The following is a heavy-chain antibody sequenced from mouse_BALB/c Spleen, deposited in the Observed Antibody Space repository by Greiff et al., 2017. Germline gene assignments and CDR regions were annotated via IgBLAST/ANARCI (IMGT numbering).Heavy chain of an antibody. CDR2: ISNGGGST. CDR1: GFTFSSYT. J-gene: IGHJ1*01. CDR3: ARRGYGNYPYWYFDV. V-gene: IGHV5-12-2*01. D-gene: IGHD2-10*02. Sequence: EVQLVESGGGLVQPGGSLKLSCAASGFTFSSYTMSWVRQTPEKRLEWVAYISNGGGSTYYPDTVKGRFTISRDNAKNTLYLQMSSLKSEDTAMYYCARRGYGNYPYWYFDVWGAGTTVTVSS.